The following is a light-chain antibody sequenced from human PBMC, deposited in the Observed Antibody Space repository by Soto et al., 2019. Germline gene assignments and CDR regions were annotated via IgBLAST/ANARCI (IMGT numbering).Light chain of an antibody. CDR3: QTWGTGSWV. V-gene: IGLV4-69*01. CDR1: SGHSSYA. CDR2: LNSDGNH. J-gene: IGLJ3*02. Sequence: QLVLTQSPSASASLGASVKLTCTLSSGHSSYAIAWHQQQPEKGPRYLMKLNSDGNHSKGDGIPDRFSGSSSGAERYLTISSLQSEDEADYYCQTWGTGSWVFGGGTKVTVL.